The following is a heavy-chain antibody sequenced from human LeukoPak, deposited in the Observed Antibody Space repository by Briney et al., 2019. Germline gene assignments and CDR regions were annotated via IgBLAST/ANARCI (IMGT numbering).Heavy chain of an antibody. J-gene: IGHJ1*01. CDR1: GFTFSSYG. D-gene: IGHD3-22*01. V-gene: IGHV3-30*03. CDR3: ATYSSLNRREFQY. Sequence: GGSLRLSCAASGFTFSSYGMHWVRQAPGKGLEWVAVISYDGSNKYYADSVKGRFTISRDNPKNTLYLQMNSLRAEDTAVYYCATYSSLNRREFQYWGQGTLLTVSS. CDR2: ISYDGSNK.